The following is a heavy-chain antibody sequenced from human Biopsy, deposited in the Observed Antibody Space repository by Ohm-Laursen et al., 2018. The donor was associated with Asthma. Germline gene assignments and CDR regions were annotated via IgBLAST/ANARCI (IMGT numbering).Heavy chain of an antibody. J-gene: IGHJ3*02. CDR3: VRDGTDDAFDI. D-gene: IGHD1-1*01. Sequence: SLRLSCAASGFSFSSFAIHWVRQAPGKGLEWVGVISKDASTQDYADSVKGRFTMARGNSKNTLDLQMNSLREEDTAVYYCVRDGTDDAFDIWGQGTVVSVSS. CDR1: GFSFSSFA. V-gene: IGHV3-30*01. CDR2: ISKDASTQ.